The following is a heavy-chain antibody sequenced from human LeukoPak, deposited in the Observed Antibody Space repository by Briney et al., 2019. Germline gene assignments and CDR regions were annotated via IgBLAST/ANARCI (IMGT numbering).Heavy chain of an antibody. Sequence: GGSLRLSCTASGFTFSRHAMSWVRQASGKGLVWVSRINSDASSTNYADSVKGRFTISRDNAKNTLYLQMNSLRAEDTAVYYCTRVRGYDFDFWGQGTLVTVSS. CDR1: GFTFSRHA. V-gene: IGHV3-74*01. CDR3: TRVRGYDFDF. D-gene: IGHD5-12*01. CDR2: INSDASST. J-gene: IGHJ4*02.